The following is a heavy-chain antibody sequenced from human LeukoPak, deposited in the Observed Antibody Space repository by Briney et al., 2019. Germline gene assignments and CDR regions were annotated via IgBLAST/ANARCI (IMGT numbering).Heavy chain of an antibody. V-gene: IGHV4-30-4*01. D-gene: IGHD3-10*01. CDR2: IYYSGST. Sequence: SETLSLTCTVSGGSISSGDYYWSWIRQPPGKGLEWIGYIYYSGSTYYNPSLKGRVTISVDTSKNQFSLKLSSVTAADTAVYYCARTADLWFGANLPFDYWGQGTLVTVSS. CDR3: ARTADLWFGANLPFDY. J-gene: IGHJ4*02. CDR1: GGSISSGDYY.